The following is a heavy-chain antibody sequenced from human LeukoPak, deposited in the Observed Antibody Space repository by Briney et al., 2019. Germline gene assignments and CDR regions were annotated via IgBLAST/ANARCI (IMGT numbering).Heavy chain of an antibody. CDR1: GYTFTDYA. CDR2: INTDNGNT. Sequence: ASVKVSCKASGYTFTDYAMHWVRQAPGQSLEWMGWINTDNGNTKYSQEFQGRVTMTRDTSISTAYMGLSRLRSDDTAVYYCARGHDFWSGYSFDPWGQGTLVTVSS. CDR3: ARGHDFWSGYSFDP. J-gene: IGHJ5*02. V-gene: IGHV1-3*04. D-gene: IGHD3-3*01.